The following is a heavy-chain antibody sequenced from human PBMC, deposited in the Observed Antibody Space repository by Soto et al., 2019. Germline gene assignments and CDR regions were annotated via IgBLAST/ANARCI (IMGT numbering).Heavy chain of an antibody. J-gene: IGHJ4*02. CDR2: ISSSGTTI. D-gene: IGHD4-17*01. CDR1: GFTFSSFE. Sequence: GSLRLSCAASGFTFSSFEMSWVRQAPGKGLEWLSYISSSGTTIYYADSIKGRFTISRDNAKNSLSLQMSGLRADDTATYFCARTPYGDYSDYWGPGTLVTVSS. V-gene: IGHV3-48*03. CDR3: ARTPYGDYSDY.